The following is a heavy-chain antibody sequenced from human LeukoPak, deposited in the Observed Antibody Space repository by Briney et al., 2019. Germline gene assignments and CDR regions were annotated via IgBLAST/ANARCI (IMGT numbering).Heavy chain of an antibody. D-gene: IGHD6-19*01. CDR1: GFTFSSYA. J-gene: IGHJ4*02. V-gene: IGHV3-66*02. CDR2: IYSGGST. Sequence: GESLRLSCAASGFTFSSYAMSWVRRAPGKGLEWVSVIYSGGSTYYADSVKGRFTISRDNSKNTLYLQMNSLRAEDTAVYYCARLAVAGTQFDYWGQGTLVTVSS. CDR3: ARLAVAGTQFDY.